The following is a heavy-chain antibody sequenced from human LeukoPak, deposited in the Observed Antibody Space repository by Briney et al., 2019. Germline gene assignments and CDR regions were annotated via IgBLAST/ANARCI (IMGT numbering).Heavy chain of an antibody. CDR3: AKGYCSGGSCRRYYGMDV. J-gene: IGHJ6*04. CDR2: IYPGDSDN. CDR1: GYSFTSYW. Sequence: GESLKISCQGSGYSFTSYWIGWVRQLPGKGLEWMEIIYPGDSDNRYRPSIQGQVTISADKSISTAYLQWSSLKASDTAMYYCAKGYCSGGSCRRYYGMDVWGKGTTVTVSS. D-gene: IGHD2-15*01. V-gene: IGHV5-51*01.